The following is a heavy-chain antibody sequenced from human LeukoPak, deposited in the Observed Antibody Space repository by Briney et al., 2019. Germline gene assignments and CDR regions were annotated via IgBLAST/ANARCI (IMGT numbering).Heavy chain of an antibody. CDR2: IYYSGST. D-gene: IGHD6-13*01. CDR1: GGCISSYY. V-gene: IGHV4-59*08. CDR3: ARLYGSSWYYFDY. Sequence: SETLSLTCTVSGGCISSYYWSWIRQPPGKGLEWIGYIYYSGSTNYNPSLRSRVTISVDTSKNQFSLKLSSVTAADTAVYYCARLYGSSWYYFDYWGQGTLVTVSS. J-gene: IGHJ4*02.